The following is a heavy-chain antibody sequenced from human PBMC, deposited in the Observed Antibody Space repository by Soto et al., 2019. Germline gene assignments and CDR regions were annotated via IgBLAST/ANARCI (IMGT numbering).Heavy chain of an antibody. D-gene: IGHD1-1*01. CDR1: GFTFSSYA. J-gene: IGHJ4*02. Sequence: GGSLRLSCAASGFTFSSYAMSWVRQAPGKGLEWVSAISGSGGSTYYADSVKGRFTISRVNSKNTLYLQMNSLRAEDTAVYYCAKDRLERPSLDYWGQGTLVTVSS. CDR3: AKDRLERPSLDY. V-gene: IGHV3-23*01. CDR2: ISGSGGST.